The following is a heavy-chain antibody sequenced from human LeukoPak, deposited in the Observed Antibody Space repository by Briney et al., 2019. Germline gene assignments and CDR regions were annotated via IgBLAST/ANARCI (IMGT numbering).Heavy chain of an antibody. CDR1: GYTFTGYY. J-gene: IGHJ4*02. Sequence: ASVKVSCKASGYTFTGYYMHWVRQAPGQGLEWMGWINPNSGGTNYAQEFQGRVTMTRDTSISTAYMELSRLRSDDTAVYYCARVRADCTNGVCYKALGVYYFDYWGQGTLVTVSS. D-gene: IGHD2-8*01. CDR3: ARVRADCTNGVCYKALGVYYFDY. CDR2: INPNSGGT. V-gene: IGHV1-2*02.